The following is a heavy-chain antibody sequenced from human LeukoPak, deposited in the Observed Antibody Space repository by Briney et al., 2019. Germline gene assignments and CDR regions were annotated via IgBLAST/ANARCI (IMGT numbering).Heavy chain of an antibody. CDR1: GFTFSTFA. Sequence: PGGSLRLSCAASGFTFSTFAMIWVRQPPGKGLEGGSSISSSSIYIYYVDSVKGRFTISRDNAKNSLYLQMNSLSAEDTAVYYCARGASNSGSYYNWFDPWGQGTLVSVSS. D-gene: IGHD1-26*01. CDR2: ISSSSIYI. V-gene: IGHV3-21*01. J-gene: IGHJ5*02. CDR3: ARGASNSGSYYNWFDP.